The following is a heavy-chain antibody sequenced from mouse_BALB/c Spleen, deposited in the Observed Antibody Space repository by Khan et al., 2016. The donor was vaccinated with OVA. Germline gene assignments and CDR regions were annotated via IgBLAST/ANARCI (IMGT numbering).Heavy chain of an antibody. CDR2: ISSGADYT. CDR3: ASHLTGSFAY. CDR1: GFTFSSYS. Sequence: EVELVESGGDLVKPGGSLKLSCAASGFTFSSYSMSWVRQTPDKRLEWVATISSGADYTYYPDSVKGRFTISRENAKNTLYLQMSSLKSEDTAMYYCASHLTGSFAYWGQGTLVTVSA. V-gene: IGHV5-6*01. D-gene: IGHD4-1*01. J-gene: IGHJ3*01.